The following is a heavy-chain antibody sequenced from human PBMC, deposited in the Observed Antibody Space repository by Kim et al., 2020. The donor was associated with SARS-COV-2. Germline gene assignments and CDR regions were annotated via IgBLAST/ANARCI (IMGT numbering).Heavy chain of an antibody. V-gene: IGHV2-70*01. Sequence: SGPTLVNPTQTLTLTCTFSGFSLSTSGMCVSWIRQPPGKALEWLALIDWDDDKYYSTSLKTRLTISKDTSKNQVVLTMTNMDPVDTATYYCARIRAERWLGELYYYYYYGMDVWGQGTTVTVSS. CDR2: IDWDDDK. J-gene: IGHJ6*01. D-gene: IGHD3-10*01. CDR1: GFSLSTSGMC. CDR3: ARIRAERWLGELYYYYYYGMDV.